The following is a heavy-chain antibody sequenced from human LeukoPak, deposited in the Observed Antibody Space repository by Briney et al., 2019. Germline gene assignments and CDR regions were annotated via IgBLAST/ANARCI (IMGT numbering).Heavy chain of an antibody. CDR1: GGSFSGYY. CDR3: ARGWYDYVWGSYRYYYYMDV. J-gene: IGHJ6*03. CDR2: INHSGST. D-gene: IGHD3-16*02. V-gene: IGHV4-34*01. Sequence: SETLSLTCAVYGGSFSGYYWSWIRQPPGKGLEWIGEINHSGSTNYNPSLKSRVTISVDTSKNQFSLKLSSVTAADTAVYYCARGWYDYVWGSYRYYYYMDVWGKGTTVTISS.